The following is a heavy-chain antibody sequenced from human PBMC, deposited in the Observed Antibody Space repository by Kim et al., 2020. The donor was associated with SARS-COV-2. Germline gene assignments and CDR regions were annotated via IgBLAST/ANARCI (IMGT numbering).Heavy chain of an antibody. V-gene: IGHV1-8*01. CDR3: ARVRSGSYYNSLDY. Sequence: ASVKVSCKASGYTFTSYDINWVRQATGQGLEWMGWMNPNSGNTGYAQKFQGRVTMTRNTSISTAYMELSSLRSEDTAVYYCARVRSGSYYNSLDYWGQGTLVTVSS. CDR2: MNPNSGNT. D-gene: IGHD3-10*01. J-gene: IGHJ4*02. CDR1: GYTFTSYD.